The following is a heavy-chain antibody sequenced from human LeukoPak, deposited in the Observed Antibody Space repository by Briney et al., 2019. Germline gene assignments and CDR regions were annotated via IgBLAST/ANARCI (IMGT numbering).Heavy chain of an antibody. J-gene: IGHJ4*02. V-gene: IGHV3-23*01. D-gene: IGHD6-13*01. CDR1: GFTFSNYA. Sequence: PGGSLRLSCAASGFTFSNYAMSWVRQAPGKGLEWVSAISGSGGSTYYADSVKGRFTISRDNAKNSLYLQMNSLRAEDTAVYYCARGAYSSSWPREDYFDYWGQGTLVTVSS. CDR2: ISGSGGST. CDR3: ARGAYSSSWPREDYFDY.